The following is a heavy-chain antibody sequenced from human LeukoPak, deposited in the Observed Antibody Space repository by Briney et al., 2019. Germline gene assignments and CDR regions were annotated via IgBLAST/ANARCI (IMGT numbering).Heavy chain of an antibody. CDR3: SRGGQRAGYAFDI. CDR2: LHTAGDA. J-gene: IGHJ3*02. V-gene: IGHV3-13*01. CDR1: GFTFNDYD. Sequence: GGSLRLSCAASGFTFNDYDMHWVRQVTGKGLEWVSSLHTAGDAHYSVSVRGRFIISRDRSKTSFYLQMNSLRAEDSAMYYCSRGGQRAGYAFDIWGQGTVVTVSS.